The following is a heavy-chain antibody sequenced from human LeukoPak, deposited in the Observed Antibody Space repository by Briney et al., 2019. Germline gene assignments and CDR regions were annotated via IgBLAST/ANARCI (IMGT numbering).Heavy chain of an antibody. CDR3: AKDRHYYYDSSGSEGS. Sequence: GGSLRLSCAASGFTFSSNAMSWVRQAPGKGLEWVSVISGSGGSTYYADSVKGRFTISRDNSKNTLYLQMNSLRAEDTAVYYCAKDRHYYYDSSGSEGSWGQGTLVTVSS. CDR1: GFTFSSNA. V-gene: IGHV3-23*01. J-gene: IGHJ5*02. D-gene: IGHD3-22*01. CDR2: ISGSGGST.